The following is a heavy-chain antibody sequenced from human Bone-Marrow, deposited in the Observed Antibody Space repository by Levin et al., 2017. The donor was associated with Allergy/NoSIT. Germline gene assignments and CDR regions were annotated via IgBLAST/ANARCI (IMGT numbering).Heavy chain of an antibody. CDR2: IYSSGGT. V-gene: IGHV4-31*03. D-gene: IGHD3-10*01. CDR1: GGSINSAGYY. J-gene: IGHJ5*02. CDR3: ARDKYYGSGNTDWLDP. Sequence: SETLSLTCTVSGGSINSAGYYWSWVRQFPGKGLEYIGYIYSSGGTYYNPSLKSRVSISLDTSKNHFSLKLNSVTAADTAVYFCARDKYYGSGNTDWLDPWGQGTLVTVSS.